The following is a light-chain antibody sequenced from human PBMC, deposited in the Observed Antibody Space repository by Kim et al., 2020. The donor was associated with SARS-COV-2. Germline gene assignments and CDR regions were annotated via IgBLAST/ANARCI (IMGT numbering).Light chain of an antibody. V-gene: IGLV3-19*01. Sequence: SSELTQDPAVSVALGQTVRITCQGDSLRSYYASWYQQKPGQAPVLVIYGKNNRPSGIPDRFSGSSSGNTASLTITGAQAEDEADYYCNSRDSRGKHRGVV. CDR2: GKN. CDR3: NSRDSRGKHRGVV. CDR1: SLRSYY. J-gene: IGLJ2*01.